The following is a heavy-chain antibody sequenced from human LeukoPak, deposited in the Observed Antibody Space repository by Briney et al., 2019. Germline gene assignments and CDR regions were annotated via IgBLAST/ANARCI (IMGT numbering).Heavy chain of an antibody. CDR3: ARFRGKVAAWFDP. CDR2: IYTSGST. J-gene: IGHJ5*02. V-gene: IGHV4-4*09. Sequence: PSETLSLTCTVSGGSISSYYWSWIRQPPGKGLDWIGYIYTSGSTNYNPSLKSRVTISVDTSKNQFSLKLSSVTAADTAVYYCARFRGKVAAWFDPWGQGTLVTVSS. CDR1: GGSISSYY. D-gene: IGHD6-13*01.